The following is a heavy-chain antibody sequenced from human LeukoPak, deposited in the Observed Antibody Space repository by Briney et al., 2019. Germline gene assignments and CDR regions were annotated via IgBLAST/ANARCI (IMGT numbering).Heavy chain of an antibody. CDR2: ISHDGRHK. CDR1: GFTFGSYA. D-gene: IGHD3-10*01. V-gene: IGHV3-30*04. J-gene: IGHJ6*02. Sequence: GRSLRLSCAASGFTFGSYALHWARQAPGKGLEWVAVISHDGRHKFYADSVTGRLTISRDNSKNTLDLQANNLRAEDTAMYYCARGLVTTVVRGVPGWGAMDVWGQGTAVTVSS. CDR3: ARGLVTTVVRGVPGWGAMDV.